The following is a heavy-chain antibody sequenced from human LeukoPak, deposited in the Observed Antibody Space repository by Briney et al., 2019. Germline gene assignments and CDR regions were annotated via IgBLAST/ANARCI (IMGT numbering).Heavy chain of an antibody. Sequence: GGSLRLSCAASGFTFSSYGMHWVRQAPGKGLEWVSAISGSGGSTYYADSVKGRFTISRDNSKNTLYLQMNSLRAEDTAVYYCAKEGDYDFWSGQYYFDYWGQGTLVTVSS. J-gene: IGHJ4*02. V-gene: IGHV3-23*01. CDR3: AKEGDYDFWSGQYYFDY. CDR1: GFTFSSYG. CDR2: ISGSGGST. D-gene: IGHD3-3*01.